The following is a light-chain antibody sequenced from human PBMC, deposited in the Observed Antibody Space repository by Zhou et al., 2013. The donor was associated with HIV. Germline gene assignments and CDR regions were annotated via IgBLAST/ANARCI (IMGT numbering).Light chain of an antibody. V-gene: IGKV1-NL1*01. J-gene: IGKJ4*01. Sequence: DIQMTQSPSSLSASVGDRVTITCQASQDISNYLNWYQQKPGKAPKLLLYAASRLESGVPSRFSGSGSGTDYTLTISSLQPEDFATYYCQQFNTYRISFGGGTKVEI. CDR1: QDISNY. CDR2: AAS. CDR3: QQFNTYRIS.